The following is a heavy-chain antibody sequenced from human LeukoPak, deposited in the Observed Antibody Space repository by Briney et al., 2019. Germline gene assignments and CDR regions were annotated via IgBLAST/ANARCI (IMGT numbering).Heavy chain of an antibody. V-gene: IGHV3-48*04. Sequence: GGSLRLSCVASGFTFSSYSMNWVRQAPGKGLEWVSYISSSGSTIHYVDSVKGRFTISRDNAKNSLYLQMNSLRAEDTAVYYCAKDVRCSGTSCFYYYMDVWGKGTTVTVPS. CDR2: ISSSGSTI. CDR1: GFTFSSYS. J-gene: IGHJ6*03. D-gene: IGHD2-2*01. CDR3: AKDVRCSGTSCFYYYMDV.